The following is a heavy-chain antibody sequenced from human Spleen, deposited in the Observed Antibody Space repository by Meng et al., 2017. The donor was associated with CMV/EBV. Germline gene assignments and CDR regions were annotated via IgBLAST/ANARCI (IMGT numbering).Heavy chain of an antibody. CDR3: AKESSRFYYYGMDV. V-gene: IGHV1-8*02. CDR2: MNPNNGNT. Sequence: ASVKVSCKASGYTFTAHYFHWVRQAPGQGLEWMGWMNPNNGNTAYARQFQGRVTMTRNTSINTAYMELSSLSSDDTAVYYCAKESSRFYYYGMDVWGQGTTVTVSS. J-gene: IGHJ6*02. CDR1: GYTFTAHY.